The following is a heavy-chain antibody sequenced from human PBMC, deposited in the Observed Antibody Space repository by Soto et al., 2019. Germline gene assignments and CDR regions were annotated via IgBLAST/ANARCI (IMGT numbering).Heavy chain of an antibody. D-gene: IGHD5-18*01. CDR3: AIEVGGYSSHPFYFDY. Sequence: PGGSLRLSCAASGFMFSSYGMHWVRQAPGKGLEWVAVISYDGNNKYYADSVKGRFTISRDNSKNTLFLQMNSLRAEDTAVYYCAIEVGGYSSHPFYFDYWGQGILVTVSS. CDR1: GFMFSSYG. V-gene: IGHV3-30*03. J-gene: IGHJ4*02. CDR2: ISYDGNNK.